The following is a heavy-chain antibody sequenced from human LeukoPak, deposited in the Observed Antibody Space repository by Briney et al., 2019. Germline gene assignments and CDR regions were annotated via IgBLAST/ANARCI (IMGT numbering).Heavy chain of an antibody. CDR3: ARLLEWLFDY. CDR1: GGSISSSSYY. D-gene: IGHD3-3*01. J-gene: IGHJ4*02. V-gene: IGHV4-39*01. CDR2: IYYSGST. Sequence: SETLSLTCTVSGGSISSSSYYWGWIRQPPGKGLEWIGSIYYSGSTYYNPSLKSRVTISVDTSKNQFSLKLSSVTAADTAVYYCARLLEWLFDYWGQGTLVTVSS.